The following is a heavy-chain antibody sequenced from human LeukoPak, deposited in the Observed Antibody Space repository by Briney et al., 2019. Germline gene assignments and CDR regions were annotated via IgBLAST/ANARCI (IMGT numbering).Heavy chain of an antibody. CDR2: FDPEDGET. CDR1: GYTLTELS. J-gene: IGHJ4*02. D-gene: IGHD5-18*01. V-gene: IGHV1-24*01. Sequence: ASVKVSCEVSGYTLTELSMHWVRQAPGKGLEWMGGFDPEDGETIYAQKFQGRVTMTEDTSTDTAYMELSSLRSEDTAVYYCATDPRSYGLLSNYWGQGTLVTVSS. CDR3: ATDPRSYGLLSNY.